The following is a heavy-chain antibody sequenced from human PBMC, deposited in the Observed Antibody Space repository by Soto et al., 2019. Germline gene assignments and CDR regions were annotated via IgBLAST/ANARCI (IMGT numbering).Heavy chain of an antibody. D-gene: IGHD6-13*01. Sequence: EVQLLESGGGLVQPGGSLRLSCAASGFTFSSYAMTWVRQAPGKGLEWVSLITGSGDSTYYADSVKGRFTISRDNSKNTLYLQMNSLRDEDTAVYYCAKAGGSTWGTEYLQHWGQGTLVTVSS. CDR2: ITGSGDST. V-gene: IGHV3-23*01. CDR3: AKAGGSTWGTEYLQH. J-gene: IGHJ1*01. CDR1: GFTFSSYA.